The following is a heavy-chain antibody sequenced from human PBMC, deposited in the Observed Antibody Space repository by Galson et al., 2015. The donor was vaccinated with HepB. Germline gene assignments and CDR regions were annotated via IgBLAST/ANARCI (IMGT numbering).Heavy chain of an antibody. Sequence: SLRLSCAASGFTFSSYGMHRVRQAPGKGLEWVAVISYDGSNKYYADSVKGRFTISRDNSKNTLYLQMNSLRAEDTAVYYCAKEESYDFWGGYYTMNYYYYYGMDVWGQGTTVTVSS. CDR2: ISYDGSNK. J-gene: IGHJ6*02. V-gene: IGHV3-30*18. CDR1: GFTFSSYG. CDR3: AKEESYDFWGGYYTMNYYYYYGMDV. D-gene: IGHD3-3*01.